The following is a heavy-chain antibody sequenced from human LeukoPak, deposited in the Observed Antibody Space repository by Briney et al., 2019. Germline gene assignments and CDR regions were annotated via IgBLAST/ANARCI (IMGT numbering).Heavy chain of an antibody. D-gene: IGHD1-26*01. CDR1: GGTFSSYS. CDR3: ARDEGGSLGYC. V-gene: IGHV1-2*02. Sequence: ASVKVSCKASGGTFSSYSLSWVRQAPGQGLEWMGWINPNSGGANYAQKFQGRVTMTRDTSISTAYMELSRLRSDDTAVYYCARDEGGSLGYCWGQGTLVTVSS. CDR2: INPNSGGA. J-gene: IGHJ4*02.